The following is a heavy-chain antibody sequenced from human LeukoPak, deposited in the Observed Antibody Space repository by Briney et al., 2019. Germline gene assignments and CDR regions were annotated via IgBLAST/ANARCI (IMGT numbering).Heavy chain of an antibody. J-gene: IGHJ4*02. V-gene: IGHV3-74*01. CDR1: GFTFSSYW. D-gene: IGHD6-13*01. CDR2: INSDGSST. Sequence: GGSLRLSCAASGFTFSSYWMHWVRQAPGKGLVWVSRINSDGSSTSYADSVKGRFTISRDNAKNTLYLQMNSLRAEDTAVYYCARVSGSWSIYFDYWGQGTLVTVSS. CDR3: ARVSGSWSIYFDY.